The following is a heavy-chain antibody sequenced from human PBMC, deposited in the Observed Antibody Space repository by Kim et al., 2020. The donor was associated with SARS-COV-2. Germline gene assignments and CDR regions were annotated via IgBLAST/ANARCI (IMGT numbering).Heavy chain of an antibody. Sequence: TNYSPSFQGHVTISADKSISTAYLQWSSLKASDTAMYYCARQSIAAQDDYWGQGTLVTVSS. V-gene: IGHV5-10-1*01. CDR2: T. CDR3: ARQSIAAQDDY. D-gene: IGHD6-6*01. J-gene: IGHJ4*02.